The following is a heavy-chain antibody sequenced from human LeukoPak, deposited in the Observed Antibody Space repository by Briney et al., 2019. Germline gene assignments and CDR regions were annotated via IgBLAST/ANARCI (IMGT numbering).Heavy chain of an antibody. D-gene: IGHD4-23*01. CDR1: GYSISSGYY. J-gene: IGHJ4*02. CDR2: IYHSGST. Sequence: SETLSLTCTVSGYSISSGYYWGWIRQPPGKGLEWIGSIYHSGSTYYNPSLKSRVTISVDTSKNQFSLKLSSVTAADTAVYYCARETVDHYFDYWGQGTLVTVSS. V-gene: IGHV4-38-2*02. CDR3: ARETVDHYFDY.